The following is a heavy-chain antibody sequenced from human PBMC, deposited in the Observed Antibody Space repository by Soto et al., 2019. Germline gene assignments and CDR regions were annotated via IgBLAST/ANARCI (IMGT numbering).Heavy chain of an antibody. CDR2: IHHSGKT. Sequence: SETLSLTCDVPGYSISSGYYWGWIRQPPGEGLEWIGSIHHSGKTYYNPSLKSQVSISLDTSKNRFSLRLTSVTAADTAVYYCARDQTGAYYYYGMDVWGLGTTVTVSS. CDR3: ARDQTGAYYYYGMDV. CDR1: GYSISSGYY. V-gene: IGHV4-38-2*02. J-gene: IGHJ6*02. D-gene: IGHD3-10*01.